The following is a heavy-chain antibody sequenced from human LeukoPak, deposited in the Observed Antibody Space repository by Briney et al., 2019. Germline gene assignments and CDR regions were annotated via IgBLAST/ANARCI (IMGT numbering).Heavy chain of an antibody. J-gene: IGHJ4*02. CDR2: ISAYNGST. Sequence: ASVKVSCKASGYTFTSYGISWVRQAPGQGLEWMGWISAYNGSTNYAQKLQGRITVTTDTSTSTAYMELRSLRSDDTAVYYCARDSDSTGNYLDYFDYWGQGTLVTVSS. D-gene: IGHD3-22*01. V-gene: IGHV1-18*01. CDR1: GYTFTSYG. CDR3: ARDSDSTGNYLDYFDY.